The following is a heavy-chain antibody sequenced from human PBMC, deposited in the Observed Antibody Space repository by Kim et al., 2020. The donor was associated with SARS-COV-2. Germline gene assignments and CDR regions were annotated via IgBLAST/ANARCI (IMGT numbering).Heavy chain of an antibody. D-gene: IGHD3-16*01. CDR3: AKDRNWGWFDP. CDR2: ISGSGGST. Sequence: GGSLRLSCAASGFTFSSYAMSWVRQAPGKGLEWVSAISGSGGSTYYADTVKGRFTISRDNSKNTLYLQMTSLRAEDTAVYYCAKDRNWGWFDPWGQGTLVTVSS. CDR1: GFTFSSYA. J-gene: IGHJ5*02. V-gene: IGHV3-23*01.